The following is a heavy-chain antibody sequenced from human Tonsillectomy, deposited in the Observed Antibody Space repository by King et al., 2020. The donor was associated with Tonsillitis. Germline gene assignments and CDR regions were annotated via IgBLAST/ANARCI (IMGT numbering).Heavy chain of an antibody. D-gene: IGHD3-22*01. CDR1: GGSISSYY. CDR3: AREDYYDSSGYYLTLFDY. CDR2: IYTSGST. V-gene: IGHV4-4*07. Sequence: LQLQESGPGLVKPSETLSLTCTVSGGSISSYYWSWIRQPAGKGLEWIGRIYTSGSTNYNPPLKSRVTMSVDTSKNQFSLKLSSVTAADTAVYYCAREDYYDSSGYYLTLFDYWGQGTLVTVSS. J-gene: IGHJ4*02.